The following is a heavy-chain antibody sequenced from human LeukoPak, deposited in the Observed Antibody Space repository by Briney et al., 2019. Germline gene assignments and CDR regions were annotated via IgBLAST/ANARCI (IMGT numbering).Heavy chain of an antibody. CDR1: GDSISNYY. Sequence: SETLSLTCTVSGDSISNYYWSWIRQPPGKGLEWVGYIYSSGTTNYNPSLKSRVTMSVDTSKNQFSLKLSSLTAADTAVYYCARDQKGASCYDKWGQGTLVTVSS. CDR2: IYSSGTT. CDR3: ARDQKGASCYDK. D-gene: IGHD2-2*01. V-gene: IGHV4-59*01. J-gene: IGHJ4*02.